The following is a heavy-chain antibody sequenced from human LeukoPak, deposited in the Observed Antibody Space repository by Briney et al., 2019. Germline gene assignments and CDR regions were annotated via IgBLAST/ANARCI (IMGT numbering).Heavy chain of an antibody. CDR2: ISYDGSNK. CDR3: ARDCKLVIDY. Sequence: PGRSLRLSCAASGFTFSSYAMHWVRQAPGKGLEWVAVISYDGSNKYYADSVKGRFTISRDNSKNTLYLQMNSLRAEDTAVYYCARDCKLVIDYWGQGTLVTVSS. J-gene: IGHJ4*02. CDR1: GFTFSSYA. V-gene: IGHV3-30-3*01. D-gene: IGHD6-6*01.